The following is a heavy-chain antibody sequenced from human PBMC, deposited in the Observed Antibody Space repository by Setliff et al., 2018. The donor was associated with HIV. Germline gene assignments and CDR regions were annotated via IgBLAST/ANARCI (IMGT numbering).Heavy chain of an antibody. D-gene: IGHD3-10*01. Sequence: SETLSLTCAVSGYSISTGNYYWNWIRLPPGKGLEWIGYIFYSGSTNYNPSLKSRVTISVDTSKNQFSLRLNSVTAADTAIYYCTRRGADSYYPRPLDVWGKGTTVTVSS. CDR3: TRRGADSYYPRPLDV. CDR2: IFYSGST. CDR1: GYSISTGNYY. J-gene: IGHJ6*04. V-gene: IGHV4-61*01.